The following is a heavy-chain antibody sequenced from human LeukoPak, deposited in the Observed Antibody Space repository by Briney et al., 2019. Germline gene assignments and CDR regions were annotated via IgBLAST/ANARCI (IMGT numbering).Heavy chain of an antibody. CDR1: GYTLTELS. V-gene: IGHV1-24*01. J-gene: IGHJ4*02. D-gene: IGHD6-19*01. CDR3: ATDVREDSWLDLDY. Sequence: ASVKVSCKVSGYTLTELSMHWVRQAPGKGLGWMGGFDPEDGETIYAQKFQGRVTMTEDTSTDTAYMELSSLRSEDTAVYYCATDVREDSWLDLDYWGQGTLVTVSS. CDR2: FDPEDGET.